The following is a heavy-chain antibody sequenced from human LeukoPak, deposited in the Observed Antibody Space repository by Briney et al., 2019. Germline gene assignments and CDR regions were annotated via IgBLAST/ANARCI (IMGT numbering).Heavy chain of an antibody. CDR1: GYSFTVYN. V-gene: IGHV1-3*01. CDR2: IAPGNGNT. Sequence: ASVKVSCKASGYSFTVYNIHWVRQAPGQRLEWMGWIAPGNGNTKYSQKFQGRVTLTRDTSASTAYMELSSLTSEDTAVFYCASAFSTRGWFGYWGQGTLVTVSS. CDR3: ASAFSTRGWFGY. J-gene: IGHJ5*01.